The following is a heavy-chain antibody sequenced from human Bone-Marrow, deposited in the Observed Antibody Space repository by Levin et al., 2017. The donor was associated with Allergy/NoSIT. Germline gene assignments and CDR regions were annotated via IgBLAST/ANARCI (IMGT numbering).Heavy chain of an antibody. CDR2: ISYDGSNK. D-gene: IGHD3-16*01. V-gene: IGHV3-30-3*01. Sequence: GGSLRLSCAASGFTFSSYAMHWVRQAPGKGLEWVAVISYDGSNKYYADSVKGRFTISRDNSKNTLYLQMNSLRAEDTAVYYCARPYYDYVWGSYLNWFDPWGQGALVTVSS. CDR3: ARPYYDYVWGSYLNWFDP. CDR1: GFTFSSYA. J-gene: IGHJ5*02.